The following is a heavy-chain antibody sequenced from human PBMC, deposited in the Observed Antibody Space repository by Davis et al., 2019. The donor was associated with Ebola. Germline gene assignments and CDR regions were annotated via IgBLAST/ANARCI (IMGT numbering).Heavy chain of an antibody. CDR3: VTENWYRFES. CDR1: GVTFDDYT. J-gene: IGHJ4*02. CDR2: IGWNSADI. V-gene: IGHV3-9*01. D-gene: IGHD1/OR15-1a*01. Sequence: GGSLRLSCAVSGVTFDDYTMHWVRQAPGKGLEWVSGIGWNSADIDYADSVKGRFTISRDNSKNTLYLQMNRLRAEDTAVYYCVTENWYRFESWGQGTLVTVSS.